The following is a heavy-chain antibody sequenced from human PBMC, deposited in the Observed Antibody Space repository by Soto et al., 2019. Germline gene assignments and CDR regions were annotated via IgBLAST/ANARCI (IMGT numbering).Heavy chain of an antibody. J-gene: IGHJ4*02. V-gene: IGHV1-2*02. Sequence: QVQLVQSGAEVEKPGASVKVSCKASGYTFTAYYVHWVRQAPGQGLEWMGWINPNSGVTNYAHKFQGRVTMTRDTSISTAYMELSRLRSDDTAVYYCGRGEAVAGTEWGQGTLVTVSS. CDR1: GYTFTAYY. D-gene: IGHD6-19*01. CDR2: INPNSGVT. CDR3: GRGEAVAGTE.